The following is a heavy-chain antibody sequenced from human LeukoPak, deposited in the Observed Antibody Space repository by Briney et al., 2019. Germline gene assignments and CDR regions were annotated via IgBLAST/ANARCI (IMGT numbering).Heavy chain of an antibody. CDR3: ARVVAVAGIISWFDP. Sequence: SQTLSLTCAISGDSVSSNRAAWNWIRQSPSRGLEWLGRTYYRSKWYNDYAVSVKSRITINPDTSKNQFSLQLNSVTPEDTAVYYCARVVAVAGIISWFDPWGQGTLVTVSS. CDR1: GDSVSSNRAA. CDR2: TYYRSKWYN. V-gene: IGHV6-1*01. J-gene: IGHJ5*02. D-gene: IGHD6-19*01.